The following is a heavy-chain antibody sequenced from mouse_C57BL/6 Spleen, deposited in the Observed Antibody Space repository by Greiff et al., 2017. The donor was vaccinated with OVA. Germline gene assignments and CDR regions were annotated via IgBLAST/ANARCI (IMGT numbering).Heavy chain of an antibody. CDR3: ARSYDYDEGVY. CDR2: IYPGSGST. D-gene: IGHD2-4*01. Sequence: QVQLQQPGAELVKPGASVKMSCKASGYTFTSYWITWVKQRPGQGLAWIGDIYPGSGSTNYNEKFKSKATLTVDTSSSTAYMQLSSLTSEDSAVYYCARSYDYDEGVYWGQGTTLTVSS. CDR1: GYTFTSYW. V-gene: IGHV1-55*01. J-gene: IGHJ2*01.